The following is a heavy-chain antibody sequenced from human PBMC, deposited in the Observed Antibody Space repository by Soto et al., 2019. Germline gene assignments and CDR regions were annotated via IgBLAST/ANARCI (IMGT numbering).Heavy chain of an antibody. Sequence: SETLSLTCTVSGASISSAGYYWSWIRQSPGRDLEWLGYIFFSGNTYYSPSLKSRVTMAVDTSKNQYSLNLNPVTAADTAVYFCARGAYYYGTGNNHKSEILDYWGQGALVTVSS. V-gene: IGHV4-30-4*08. CDR3: ARGAYYYGTGNNHKSEILDY. D-gene: IGHD3-10*01. J-gene: IGHJ4*02. CDR1: GASISSAGYY. CDR2: IFFSGNT.